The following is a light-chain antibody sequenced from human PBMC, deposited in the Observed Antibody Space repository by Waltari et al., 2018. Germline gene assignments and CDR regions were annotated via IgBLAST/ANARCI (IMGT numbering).Light chain of an antibody. Sequence: DIVLTQSPATLSLSPEERATLPCMLSQIVSSSLAWHQQKPGQAPRLLIYGSSSRATGIPDRFSGSGSGTDFTLTISNLEPEDFAVYYCQKYSSSPHTFGGGTKVEIK. V-gene: IGKV3-20*01. CDR2: GSS. CDR1: QIVSSS. J-gene: IGKJ4*01. CDR3: QKYSSSPHT.